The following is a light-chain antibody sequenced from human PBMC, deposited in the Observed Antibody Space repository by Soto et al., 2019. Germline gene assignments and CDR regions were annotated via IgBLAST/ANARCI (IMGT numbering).Light chain of an antibody. CDR3: GVWDDSLNAPV. CDR2: SNN. Sequence: QSVLTQPPSASGTPGQRVTISCSGSSSNIGSNGVNWYQQFPGTAPKLLIYSNNQRPSGVPGRFSGSKSGTSASLAISGLHSEDEADYYCGVWDDSLNAPVFGGGTKLTVL. J-gene: IGLJ2*01. CDR1: SSNIGSNG. V-gene: IGLV1-44*01.